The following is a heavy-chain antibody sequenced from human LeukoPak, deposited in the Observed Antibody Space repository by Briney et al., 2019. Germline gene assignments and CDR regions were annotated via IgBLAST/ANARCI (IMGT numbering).Heavy chain of an antibody. V-gene: IGHV3-21*01. CDR2: ISSSSSYI. J-gene: IGHJ6*04. D-gene: IGHD3-10*02. CDR1: GFPFNSYE. Sequence: GGSLRLSCAASGFPFNSYEMNWVRQAPGKGLDWVSSISSSSSYIYYADSVKGRFTISRDNAKNSLYLQMNSLRAEDTAVYYCAELGITMIGGVWGKGTTVTISS. CDR3: AELGITMIGGV.